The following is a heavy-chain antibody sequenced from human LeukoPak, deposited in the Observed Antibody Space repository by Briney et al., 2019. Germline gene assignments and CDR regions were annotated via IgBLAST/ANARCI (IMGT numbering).Heavy chain of an antibody. CDR3: ARNPYSYGPNPLTV. D-gene: IGHD5-18*01. CDR2: IIPIFGTA. CDR1: GGTFSSYA. Sequence: ASVKVSCKASGGTFSSYAISWVRQAPGQGLEWMGGIIPIFGTANYAQKFQGRVTITADESTSTAYMELSSLRSEDTAVYYCARNPYSYGPNPLTVWGQGTTVTVSS. V-gene: IGHV1-69*13. J-gene: IGHJ6*02.